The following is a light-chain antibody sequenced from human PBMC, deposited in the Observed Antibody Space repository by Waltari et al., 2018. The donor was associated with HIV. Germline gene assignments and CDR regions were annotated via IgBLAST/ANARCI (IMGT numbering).Light chain of an antibody. CDR3: QQYHVFPRT. CDR1: QDIRNH. CDR2: AAA. Sequence: DIQMTQSPASLSASVGDRVTITCRASQDIRNHLAWFQLKPGKAPRSLMYAAASLQFGVPGNFSGRGSGTNFTLNIGWLQPEDFGTYYCQQYHVFPRTFGPGTKVEI. J-gene: IGKJ1*01. V-gene: IGKV1-16*02.